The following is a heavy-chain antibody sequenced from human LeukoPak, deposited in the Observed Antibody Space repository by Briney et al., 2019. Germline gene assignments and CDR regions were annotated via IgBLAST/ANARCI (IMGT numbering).Heavy chain of an antibody. V-gene: IGHV3-30*18. CDR3: AKDFTSGWTADLFDY. J-gene: IGHJ4*02. D-gene: IGHD6-19*01. CDR1: GSTFSSYG. Sequence: PGRSLRLSCAASGSTFSSYGMHWVRQAPGKGLEWVAVISYDGSNKYYADSVKGRFTISRDNSKNTLYLQMNSLRAEDTAVYYCAKDFTSGWTADLFDYWGQGTLVTVSS. CDR2: ISYDGSNK.